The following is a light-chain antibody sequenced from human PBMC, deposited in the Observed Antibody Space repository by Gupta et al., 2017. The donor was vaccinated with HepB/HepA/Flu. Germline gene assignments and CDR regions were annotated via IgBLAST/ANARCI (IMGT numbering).Light chain of an antibody. CDR1: QSVSSNS. CDR2: GAS. Sequence: EIVLTQSPGSLSLSPGETATLSCRASQSVSSNSLAWYQQKPGQAPRLLIFGASSRATGIPDRFSGSGSGTDFTLTISRLEPEDFAVYWCQQYGSSPFTFGPGTKVDIK. V-gene: IGKV3-20*01. J-gene: IGKJ3*01. CDR3: QQYGSSPFT.